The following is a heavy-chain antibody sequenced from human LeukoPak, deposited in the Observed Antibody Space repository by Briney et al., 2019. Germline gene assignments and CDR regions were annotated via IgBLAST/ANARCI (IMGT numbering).Heavy chain of an antibody. D-gene: IGHD4/OR15-4a*01. CDR2: IYYTGST. CDR1: GGSISSGDYY. J-gene: IGHJ5*02. Sequence: SETLSLTCTVSGGSISSGDYYWPWIRQPPGKGLEWIGYIYYTGSTYYNPSLKSRVTMSVDTSKNQFSLKLRSVTAADTAVYFCARDQPVLSCFDPWGQGTLVTVSA. V-gene: IGHV4-30-4*08. CDR3: ARDQPVLSCFDP.